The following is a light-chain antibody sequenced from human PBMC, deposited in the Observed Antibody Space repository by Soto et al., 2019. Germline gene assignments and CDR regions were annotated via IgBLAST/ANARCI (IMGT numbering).Light chain of an antibody. V-gene: IGKV1-5*03. CDR3: QQYNSYSPWT. Sequence: DIQVTQSTSSLSASVGDRIIITCRASQTISYYLNWYQHQPGKAPKLLIYKASTLKSGVPSRFSGSGSGTEFTLTISSLQPDDFATYYCQQYNSYSPWTFGQGTKVDIK. CDR2: KAS. J-gene: IGKJ1*01. CDR1: QTISYY.